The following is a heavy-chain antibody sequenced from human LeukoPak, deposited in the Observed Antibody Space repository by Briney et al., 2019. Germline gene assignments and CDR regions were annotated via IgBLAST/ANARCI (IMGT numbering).Heavy chain of an antibody. CDR1: GGSISSYY. Sequence: SETLSLTCTVSGGSISSYYWSWIRQPPGKGLGWIGYIYYSGSTNYNPSLKSRVTISVDTSKNQFSLKLSSVTAADTAVYYCAKHYGSGSYHSFDYWGQGTLVTVSS. CDR3: AKHYGSGSYHSFDY. D-gene: IGHD3-10*01. V-gene: IGHV4-59*08. CDR2: IYYSGST. J-gene: IGHJ4*02.